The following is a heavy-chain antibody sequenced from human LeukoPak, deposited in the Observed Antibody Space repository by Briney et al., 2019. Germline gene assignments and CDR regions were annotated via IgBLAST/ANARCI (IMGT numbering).Heavy chain of an antibody. D-gene: IGHD1-1*01. V-gene: IGHV1-69*04. J-gene: IGHJ4*02. CDR3: ARDLAGATTGAIPLFDY. Sequence: VASVKVSCKASGGTFSSYAISWVRQAPGQGLEWMGRIIPILGIANYAQKFQGRVTITADKSTSTAYMELRSLRSDDTAVYYCARDLAGATTGAIPLFDYWGQGTLVTVSS. CDR1: GGTFSSYA. CDR2: IIPILGIA.